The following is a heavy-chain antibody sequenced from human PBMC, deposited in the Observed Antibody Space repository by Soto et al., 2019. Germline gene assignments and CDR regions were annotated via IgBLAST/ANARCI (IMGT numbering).Heavy chain of an antibody. V-gene: IGHV5-51*01. CDR2: IYPSDSGT. J-gene: IGHJ4*02. CDR3: ARPANTVADHFDL. CDR1: GYTFTIYW. Sequence: GESLKISCQVSGYTFTIYWIGGVRQMPGKGLEWMGIIYPSDSGTRYSPSFQGQVTISADQSINAAYLQWDSLKASHTAIYYCARPANTVADHFDLWGQGTPVT. D-gene: IGHD4-17*01.